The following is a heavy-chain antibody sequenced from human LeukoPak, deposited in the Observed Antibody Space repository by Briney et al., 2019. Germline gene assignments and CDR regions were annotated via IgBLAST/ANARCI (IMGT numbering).Heavy chain of an antibody. CDR2: ISSSSSYI. D-gene: IGHD2-15*01. V-gene: IGHV3-21*04. CDR3: AKNGDRGAYCSGGTCYPYYYYYMDV. J-gene: IGHJ6*03. Sequence: PGGSLRLSCAGFGFTFSSYTMNWVRQAPGKGLEWVSSISSSSSYIYYADSVKGRFTISRDNSRNTLYLQMNSLRAEDTAIYYCAKNGDRGAYCSGGTCYPYYYYYMDVWGKGTTVTISS. CDR1: GFTFSSYT.